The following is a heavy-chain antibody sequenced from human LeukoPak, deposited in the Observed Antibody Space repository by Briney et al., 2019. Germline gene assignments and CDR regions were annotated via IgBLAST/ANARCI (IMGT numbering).Heavy chain of an antibody. D-gene: IGHD3-9*01. CDR2: ISGCGGST. V-gene: IGHV3-23*01. CDR1: GFTFSSYA. J-gene: IGHJ4*02. Sequence: GGSLRLSCAASGFTFSSYAMSWVRQAPGKGLEWVSAISGCGGSTYYADSVKGRFTISRDNSKNTLYLQMNSLRAEDTAVYYCATVGLRYFDLRGFDYWGQGTLVTVSS. CDR3: ATVGLRYFDLRGFDY.